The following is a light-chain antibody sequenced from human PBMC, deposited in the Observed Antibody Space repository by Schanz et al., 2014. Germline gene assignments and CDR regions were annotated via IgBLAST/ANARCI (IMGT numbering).Light chain of an antibody. Sequence: QSALTQPPSASRSPGQSVTISCTGTSSDVGGYNYVSWYQQHPGKAPKLMIYEVSKRPSGVPDRFSGSKSGNTASLTVSGLQAEDEADYYCCSYAGSYNFWVFGGGTKLTVL. J-gene: IGLJ3*02. V-gene: IGLV2-8*02. CDR2: EVS. CDR1: SSDVGGYNY. CDR3: CSYAGSYNFWV.